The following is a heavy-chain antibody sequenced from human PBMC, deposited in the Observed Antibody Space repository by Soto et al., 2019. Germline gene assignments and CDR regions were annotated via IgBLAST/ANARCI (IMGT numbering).Heavy chain of an antibody. D-gene: IGHD6-19*01. V-gene: IGHV1-18*01. CDR2: ISDYNGDT. CDR3: ARVWYSNGWFEPHFHY. Sequence: QVQLVQSGAEVKKPGASVKVSCKASGYTFTSYGISWVRQAPGQGLEWMGWISDYNGDTKYAKKVQCKVTMTPDTSTSTVYMELRSLRADATAVYYCARVWYSNGWFEPHFHYWGQGTLVTVSS. J-gene: IGHJ4*02. CDR1: GYTFTSYG.